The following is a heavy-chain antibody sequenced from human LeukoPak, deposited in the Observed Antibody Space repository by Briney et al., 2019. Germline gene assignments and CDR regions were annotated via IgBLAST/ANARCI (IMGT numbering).Heavy chain of an antibody. V-gene: IGHV4-39*07. CDR1: GGSIGSGDYY. CDR2: IYHSGST. CDR3: ARRLGGGYYYYMDV. Sequence: PSETLSLTCTVSGGSIGSGDYYWSWIRQPPGKGLEWIGSIYHSGSTYYNPSLKSRVTISVDTSKNQFSLKLSSVTAADTAVYYCARRLGGGYYYYMDVWGKGTTVTVSS. J-gene: IGHJ6*03. D-gene: IGHD3-16*01.